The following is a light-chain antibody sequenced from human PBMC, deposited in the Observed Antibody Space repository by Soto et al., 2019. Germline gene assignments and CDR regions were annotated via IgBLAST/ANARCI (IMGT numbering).Light chain of an antibody. CDR1: QSVSSN. J-gene: IGKJ2*01. CDR3: QEYNNWPPYT. Sequence: EIVMTQSPATLSVSPGERATLSCRASQSVSSNLAWYQQKPGQAPRLLIYGASTRATGVPARFSGSVSGTEFTLTISSLPSEDFAVYYCQEYNNWPPYTFGQGTKLEIK. CDR2: GAS. V-gene: IGKV3-15*01.